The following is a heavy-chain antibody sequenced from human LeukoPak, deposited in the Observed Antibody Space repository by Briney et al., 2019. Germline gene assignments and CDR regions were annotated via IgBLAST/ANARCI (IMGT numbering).Heavy chain of an antibody. Sequence: PGGSLRLSCAASGFTFSSYAMSWVRQAPGKGLEWVSVIYSGGSTDYADSVKGRFTISRDNSKNTLYLQMNSLRAEDTAVYYCARYQLGQLSNWFDPWGQGTLVTVSS. J-gene: IGHJ5*02. CDR3: ARYQLGQLSNWFDP. CDR1: GFTFSSYA. V-gene: IGHV3-53*01. D-gene: IGHD1-1*01. CDR2: IYSGGST.